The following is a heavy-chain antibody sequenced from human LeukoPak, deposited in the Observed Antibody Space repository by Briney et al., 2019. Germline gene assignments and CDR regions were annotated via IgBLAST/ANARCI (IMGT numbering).Heavy chain of an antibody. CDR2: ISSSSSYI. CDR1: GFTFSNYS. V-gene: IGHV3-21*01. CDR3: ARSRPYYYDSSGYWVNDAFDI. J-gene: IGHJ3*02. Sequence: SGGSLRLSCAASGFTFSNYSMNWVRQAPGKGLEWVSSISSSSSYIYYADSVKGRFTISRDNAKNSLYLQMNSLRVEDTAVYYCARSRPYYYDSSGYWVNDAFDIWGQGTMVTVSS. D-gene: IGHD3-22*01.